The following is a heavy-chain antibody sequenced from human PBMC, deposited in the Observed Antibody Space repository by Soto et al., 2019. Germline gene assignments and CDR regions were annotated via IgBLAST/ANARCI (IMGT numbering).Heavy chain of an antibody. Sequence: QVQLVQSGAEVKKPGSSVKVSCKASGGSLSNYGISWVRQAPGQGLEWMGGIIPVFGTANYAQKFQGRVRITADESTSIVYMDVTSLRSEDTAVYYCARGDATKIVVTTYYGMDVWGQGTTVTLSS. CDR3: ARGDATKIVVTTYYGMDV. D-gene: IGHD4-17*01. V-gene: IGHV1-69*12. CDR1: GGSLSNYG. J-gene: IGHJ6*02. CDR2: IIPVFGTA.